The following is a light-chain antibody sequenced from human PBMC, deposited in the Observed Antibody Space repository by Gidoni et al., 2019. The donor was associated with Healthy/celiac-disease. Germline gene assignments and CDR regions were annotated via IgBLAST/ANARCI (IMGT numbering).Light chain of an antibody. Sequence: EIVLTQSPATLSLSPGERATLSCRASQSVSSYLAWYQQKPGQAPRLLIYDASNRATGIPARFSGSGSGTDFTRTISSLEPEDFAVYYGQQRSNWPPEVTFGGGTKVEIK. CDR3: QQRSNWPPEVT. V-gene: IGKV3-11*01. CDR1: QSVSSY. CDR2: DAS. J-gene: IGKJ4*01.